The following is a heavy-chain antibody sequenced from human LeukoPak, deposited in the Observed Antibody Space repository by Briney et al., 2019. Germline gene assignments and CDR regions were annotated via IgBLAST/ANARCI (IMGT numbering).Heavy chain of an antibody. D-gene: IGHD2-2*01. CDR3: ARGNLGYCSSTSCYYYYYMDV. J-gene: IGHJ6*03. V-gene: IGHV4-61*02. CDR2: IYTSGST. CDR1: GGSISSGSYY. Sequence: PSETLSLTCTVSGGSISSGSYYWSWIRQPAGKGLEWIGRIYTSGSTNYNPSLKSRVTISVDTSKNQFSLKLSSVTAADTAVYYCARGNLGYCSSTSCYYYYYMDVWGKGTTVTVSS.